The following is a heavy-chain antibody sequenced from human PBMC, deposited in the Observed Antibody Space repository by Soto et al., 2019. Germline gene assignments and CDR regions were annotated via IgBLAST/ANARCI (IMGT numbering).Heavy chain of an antibody. CDR2: ISGSGGST. J-gene: IGHJ5*02. V-gene: IGHV3-23*01. D-gene: IGHD5-18*01. CDR1: GFTFSSYA. Sequence: HPGGSLRLSCAASGFTFSSYAMSWVRQAPGKGLEWVSAISGSGGSTYYADSVKGRFTISRDNSKNTLYLQMNSLRAEDTAVYYCAKDLPGAPLQLWLLNWFDPWGQGTLVTVSS. CDR3: AKDLPGAPLQLWLLNWFDP.